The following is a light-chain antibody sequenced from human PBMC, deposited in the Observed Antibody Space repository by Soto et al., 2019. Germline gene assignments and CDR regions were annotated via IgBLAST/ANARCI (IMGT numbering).Light chain of an antibody. CDR1: QSVSTN. CDR2: DAS. Sequence: EIVMTQSPATLSVSPGERATLSCRASQSVSTNLAWYQQKPGQAPRLLIFDASTRTTDIPARFSGSGSGTEFTLTISSLQPEDFAVYYCQQYSNWPPPITFGQGTRLEIK. V-gene: IGKV3-15*01. CDR3: QQYSNWPPPIT. J-gene: IGKJ5*01.